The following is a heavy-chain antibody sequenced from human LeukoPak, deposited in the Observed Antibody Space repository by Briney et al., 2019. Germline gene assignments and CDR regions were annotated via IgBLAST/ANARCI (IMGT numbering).Heavy chain of an antibody. V-gene: IGHV3-23*01. CDR3: AKGLFGIVGAEDYMDV. Sequence: GGSLRLSCAASGFTFSSYAMSWVRQAPGKGLEWVSAISGSGGSTYYADSVKGRFTISRDNSKNTLYLQMNSLRAEDTAVYYCAKGLFGIVGAEDYMDVWGKGTTVTVSS. CDR2: ISGSGGST. J-gene: IGHJ6*03. CDR1: GFTFSSYA. D-gene: IGHD1-26*01.